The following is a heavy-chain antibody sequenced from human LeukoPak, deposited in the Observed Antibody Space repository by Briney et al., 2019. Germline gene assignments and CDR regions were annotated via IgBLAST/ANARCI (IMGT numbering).Heavy chain of an antibody. CDR1: GGSISSYH. V-gene: IGHV4-59*01. Sequence: SETLSLTCIVSGGSISSYHWSWLRQPPGKGLEWIGYIYYSGGTKYNPSLKSRVSISVDTSKNQFSLKLRSVTAADTAVYYCARVVVTAMPDAFNIWGLGTLVTVSS. D-gene: IGHD2-21*02. J-gene: IGHJ3*02. CDR3: ARVVVTAMPDAFNI. CDR2: IYYSGGT.